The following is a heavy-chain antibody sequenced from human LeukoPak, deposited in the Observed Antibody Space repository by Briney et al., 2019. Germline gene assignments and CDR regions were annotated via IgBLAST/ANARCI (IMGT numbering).Heavy chain of an antibody. V-gene: IGHV4-39*01. J-gene: IGHJ5*01. CDR3: ARHRDYGNWFDS. D-gene: IGHD4-17*01. CDR2: IYYSGST. CDR1: GGSISRSGYY. Sequence: PSETLSLTCTVSGGSISRSGYYWGWIRQPPGKGLEWIGSIYYSGSTYYNPSLKSRVTISVDTSKDHLSLKLSSVTAADTAVYYCARHRDYGNWFDSWGQGTLVTVSS.